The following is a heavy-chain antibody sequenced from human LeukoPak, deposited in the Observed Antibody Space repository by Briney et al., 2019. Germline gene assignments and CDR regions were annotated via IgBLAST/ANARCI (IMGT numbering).Heavy chain of an antibody. CDR1: GGSISSYY. CDR2: IYYSGST. CDR3: ARDRHLSNWLLVFDI. V-gene: IGHV4-59*01. J-gene: IGHJ3*02. D-gene: IGHD7-27*01. Sequence: PSETLSLTCTVSGGSISSYYWSWIRQPPGKGLEWLGYIYYSGSTNYNPSLKSRVTISVDTSKNQFSLKLSSVTAADTAVYYCARDRHLSNWLLVFDIWGQGTMVTVSS.